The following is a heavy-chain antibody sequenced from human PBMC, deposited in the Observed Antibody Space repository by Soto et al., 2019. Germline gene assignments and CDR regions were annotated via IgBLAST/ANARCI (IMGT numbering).Heavy chain of an antibody. D-gene: IGHD4-17*01. J-gene: IGHJ6*03. CDR2: IYYSGST. V-gene: IGHV4-59*08. CDR1: GGSISSYY. CDR3: ARLLFGDTYYYYYYMDV. Sequence: SETLSLTCTVSGGSISSYYWSWIRQPPGKGLEWIGYIYYSGSTNYNPSLKSRVTISVDTSKNQISLKLSSVTAADTAVYYCARLLFGDTYYYYYYMDVWGKGTTVTVSS.